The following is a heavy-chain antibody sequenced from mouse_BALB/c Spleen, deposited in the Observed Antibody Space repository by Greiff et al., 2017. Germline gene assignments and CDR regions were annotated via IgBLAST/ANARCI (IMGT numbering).Heavy chain of an antibody. V-gene: IGHV7-3*02. Sequence: DVMLVESGGGLVQPGGSLRLSCATSGFTFTDYYMSWVRQPPGKALEWLGFIRNKANGYTTEYSASVKGRFTISRDNSQSILYLQMNTLRAEDSATYYCARDRGFGYFDVWGAGTTVTVSS. CDR2: IRNKANGYTT. CDR1: GFTFTDYY. J-gene: IGHJ1*01. CDR3: ARDRGFGYFDV.